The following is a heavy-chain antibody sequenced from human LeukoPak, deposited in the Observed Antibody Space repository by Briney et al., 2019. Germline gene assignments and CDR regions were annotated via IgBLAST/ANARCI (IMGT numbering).Heavy chain of an antibody. J-gene: IGHJ6*02. D-gene: IGHD5-18*01. CDR3: ARGPSYGRYYYYGMDV. CDR2: INHSGST. CDR1: GGSFSGYY. V-gene: IGHV4-34*01. Sequence: SETLSLTCAVYGGSFSGYYWSWIRQPPGKGLEWIGEINHSGSTNYNPSLKSRVTISVDTSKNLFSLKLSSVTAADTAVYYCARGPSYGRYYYYGMDVWGQGTTVTVSS.